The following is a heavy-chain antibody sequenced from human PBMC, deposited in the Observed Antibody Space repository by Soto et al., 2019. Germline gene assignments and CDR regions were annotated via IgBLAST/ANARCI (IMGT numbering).Heavy chain of an antibody. V-gene: IGHV1-69*12. Sequence: QVQLVQSGAELKKPGSSVKVSCKASEGTFSNYVINWVRQAPGQGLEWMGDIIPIFDTTHYAQNFQGRVTTTADESTATAYMQRSSLTSEDTGVYYCARAQRRPRTYGGNSLDYWGQGTLVTVSS. CDR3: ARAQRRPRTYGGNSLDY. CDR1: EGTFSNYV. J-gene: IGHJ4*02. CDR2: IIPIFDTT. D-gene: IGHD2-21*02.